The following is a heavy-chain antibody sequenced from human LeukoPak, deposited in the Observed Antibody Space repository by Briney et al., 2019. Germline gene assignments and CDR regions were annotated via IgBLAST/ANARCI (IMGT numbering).Heavy chain of an antibody. J-gene: IGHJ4*02. V-gene: IGHV3-48*04. CDR3: ARDGYSTSWYPYYFDY. Sequence: GGSLRLSCAASGFTFSSYSMNWVRQAPGKGLEWVSYISSSGSIIDYADSVKGRFTISRDNAKNSLYLQMNSLRAEDTAVYYCARDGYSTSWYPYYFDYWGQGTLVTVSS. CDR2: ISSSGSII. D-gene: IGHD6-13*01. CDR1: GFTFSSYS.